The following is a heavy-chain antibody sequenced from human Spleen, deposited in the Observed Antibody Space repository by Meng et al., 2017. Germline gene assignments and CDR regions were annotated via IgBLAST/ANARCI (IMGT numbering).Heavy chain of an antibody. Sequence: QVQLQQWGAGLLKPSETLSLTCAVYGGSFSGYYWSWIRQPPGKGLEWIGEINHSGSTNYTPSLKSRVTVSIDTSKSQFSLKLTSVTAADTAVYYCVRSSGWVRTGFDPWGQGTLVTVSS. V-gene: IGHV4-34*01. CDR1: GGSFSGYY. J-gene: IGHJ5*02. CDR2: INHSGST. CDR3: VRSSGWVRTGFDP. D-gene: IGHD6-19*01.